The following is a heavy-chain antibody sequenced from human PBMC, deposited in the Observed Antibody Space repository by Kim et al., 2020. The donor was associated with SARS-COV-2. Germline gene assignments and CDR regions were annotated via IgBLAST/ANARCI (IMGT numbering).Heavy chain of an antibody. CDR3: ARLTTVSSAFDI. CDR1: GGSISSYY. V-gene: IGHV4-59*08. D-gene: IGHD4-17*01. J-gene: IGHJ3*02. Sequence: SETLSLTCTVSGGSISSYYWSWIRQPPGKGLEWIGYIYYSGSTNYNPSLKSRVTISVDTSKNQFSLKLSSVTAADTAVYYCARLTTVSSAFDIWGQGTMVTVSS. CDR2: IYYSGST.